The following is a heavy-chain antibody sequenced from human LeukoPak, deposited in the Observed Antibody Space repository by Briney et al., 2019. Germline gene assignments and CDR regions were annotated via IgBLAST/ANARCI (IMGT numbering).Heavy chain of an antibody. V-gene: IGHV3-23*01. CDR2: ISGRGDTA. D-gene: IGHD3-22*01. Sequence: GGSLRLSCAASGFTFSTYAMNWVRQAPGKGLEWVSSISGRGDTAYYSDSVKGRFTSSRDTSGNTLYLQMNNLRVEDTAVYFCGKHLSSEKAPGTYGMVVWGQGTTVTVSS. J-gene: IGHJ6*02. CDR3: GKHLSSEKAPGTYGMVV. CDR1: GFTFSTYA.